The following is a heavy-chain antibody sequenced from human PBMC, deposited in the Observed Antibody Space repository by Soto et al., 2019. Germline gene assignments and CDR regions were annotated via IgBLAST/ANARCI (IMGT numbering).Heavy chain of an antibody. D-gene: IGHD6-13*01. CDR3: ARDGRGSSWYWFDP. J-gene: IGHJ5*02. CDR1: GYTFTSYG. V-gene: IGHV1-18*04. Sequence: ASVKVSCKASGYTFTSYGISWVRQAPGQGLEWMGWISAYNGNTNYAQKLQGRVTMTTDTSTSTAYMEPRSLRSDDTAVYYCARDGRGSSWYWFDPWGQGTLVTVSS. CDR2: ISAYNGNT.